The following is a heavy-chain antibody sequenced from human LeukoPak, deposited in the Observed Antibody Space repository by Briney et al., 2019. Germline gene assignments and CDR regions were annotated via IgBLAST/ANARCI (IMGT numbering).Heavy chain of an antibody. V-gene: IGHV3-74*01. J-gene: IGHJ4*02. Sequence: GGSLRLSCAASGFTFSDYWIHWVRQAPGKGLVWVSLIHSDGGTTNYADSVKGRFTMSRDNAKNMVYLQMNSLRVEDTAVYYCARDVYSIAEWGQGTLVTVSS. CDR3: ARDVYSIAE. CDR1: GFTFSDYW. D-gene: IGHD3-3*02. CDR2: IHSDGGTT.